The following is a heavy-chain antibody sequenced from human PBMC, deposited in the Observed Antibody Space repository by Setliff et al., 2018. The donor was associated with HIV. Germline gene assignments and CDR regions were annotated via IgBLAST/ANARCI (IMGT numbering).Heavy chain of an antibody. D-gene: IGHD2-15*01. Sequence: PSETLSLTCSVSGGSISSNYWNWIRQPAGKGLEWIGRIFSSGTTNYNPPLQSRITMSVDTSKNQFSLKLNSVTAADTAVYYCAREGWSDHYYYYMDVWDKGTTVTVSS. CDR1: GGSISSNY. CDR3: AREGWSDHYYYYMDV. CDR2: IFSSGTT. J-gene: IGHJ6*03. V-gene: IGHV4-4*07.